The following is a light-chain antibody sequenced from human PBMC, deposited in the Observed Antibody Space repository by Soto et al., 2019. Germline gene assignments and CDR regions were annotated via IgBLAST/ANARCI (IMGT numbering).Light chain of an antibody. CDR2: GAS. CDR1: QSVSSSY. V-gene: IGKV3-20*01. J-gene: IGKJ1*01. Sequence: EIGLTQSPGTLSLSPGERATLSCRASQSVSSSYLAWYQQKPGQAPRLLIYGASSRATGIPDRFSGSGSGAYFTLTISRLAPEDFAVYYCQQYGSSPGTFGQGTKVEI. CDR3: QQYGSSPGT.